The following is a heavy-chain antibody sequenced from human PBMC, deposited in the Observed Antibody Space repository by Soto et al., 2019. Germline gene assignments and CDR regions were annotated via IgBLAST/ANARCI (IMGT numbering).Heavy chain of an antibody. V-gene: IGHV3-23*01. CDR3: ATDQRGLGIAGYDAFDI. D-gene: IGHD2-21*01. CDR2: ISSGGDIT. CDR1: GFSFTNYA. Sequence: EVQLLQSGGGLAQPGGSLRLSCAASGFSFTNYAFNWVRQAPGKGLEWVSTISSGGDITYYAESVKGRFTSSRDNSRNTLYVQMNSLRVDDTAVYYCATDQRGLGIAGYDAFDIWGQGTMVTVSS. J-gene: IGHJ3*02.